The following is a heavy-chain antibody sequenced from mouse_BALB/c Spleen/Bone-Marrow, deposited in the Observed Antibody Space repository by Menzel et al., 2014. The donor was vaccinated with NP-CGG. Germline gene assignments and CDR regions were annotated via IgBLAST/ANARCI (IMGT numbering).Heavy chain of an antibody. CDR2: INPSNGGT. Sequence: VKLQESGAELVKPGASVKLFCKASGYTFTSYYMYWVKQRPGQGLEWIGEINPSNGGTNFNEKFKSKATLTVDKSSSTAYMQLSSLTSEDSAVYYCTREGDSPFAYWGQGTLVTVSA. V-gene: IGHV1S81*02. D-gene: IGHD2-13*01. CDR1: GYTFTSYY. J-gene: IGHJ3*01. CDR3: TREGDSPFAY.